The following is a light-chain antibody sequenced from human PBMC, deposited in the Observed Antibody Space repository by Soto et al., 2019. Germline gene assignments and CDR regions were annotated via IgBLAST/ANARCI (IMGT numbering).Light chain of an antibody. CDR1: QSVSSY. J-gene: IGKJ2*01. Sequence: EIVMTQSPATLSVSPGERATLSCRASQSVSSYLAWYQQKPGLPPRLLIYDASTRATGIQDRFSGSGSGTDFTLTISSLQSADFAVYYCQQYSNWPPLYTFGRGTKLEIK. CDR3: QQYSNWPPLYT. CDR2: DAS. V-gene: IGKV3-15*01.